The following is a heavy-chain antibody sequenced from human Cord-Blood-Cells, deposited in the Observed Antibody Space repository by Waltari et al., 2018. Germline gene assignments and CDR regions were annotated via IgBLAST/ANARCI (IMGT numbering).Heavy chain of an antibody. J-gene: IGHJ5*02. CDR1: GYTFTSYY. CDR3: ARDSEVDGSESRNWFDP. Sequence: QVQLVQSGAEVKKPGASVKVSCKASGYTFTSYYMHWVRQAPGQGLEWMGIINPSGGSTSYAQKFQGRVTMTRDTSTSTVYMELSSLRSEDTAVYYCARDSEVDGSESRNWFDPWGQGTLVTVSS. CDR2: INPSGGST. D-gene: IGHD3-10*01. V-gene: IGHV1-46*01.